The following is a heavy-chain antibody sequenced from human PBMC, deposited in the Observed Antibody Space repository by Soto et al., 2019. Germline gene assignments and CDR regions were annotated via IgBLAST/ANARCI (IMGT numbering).Heavy chain of an antibody. V-gene: IGHV1-69*13. Sequence: SVKVSCKASGGTFSSYAISWVRQAPGQGLEWMGEIIPIFGTANYAQKFQGRVTITADESTSTAYMELSSLRSEDTAVYYCASQSPAIINYYDSSESFDYWGQGTLVTVSS. CDR3: ASQSPAIINYYDSSESFDY. J-gene: IGHJ4*02. D-gene: IGHD3-22*01. CDR2: IIPIFGTA. CDR1: GGTFSSYA.